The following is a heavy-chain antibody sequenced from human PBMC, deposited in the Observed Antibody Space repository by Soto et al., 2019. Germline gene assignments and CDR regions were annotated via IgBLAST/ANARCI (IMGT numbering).Heavy chain of an antibody. J-gene: IGHJ6*02. CDR2: IIDSGGST. V-gene: IGHV3-23*01. CDR3: AKGRSYYYYYGVDV. CDR1: GVKIIGFA. Sequence: VRPKRHWCGASGVKIIGFAMGWISKAPGKGLEWVSDIIDSGGSTYYADSVKGRFTISRDNSKSTLYLQMNSLRAEDTALYYCAKGRSYYYYYGVDVWGQGTTVTVSS.